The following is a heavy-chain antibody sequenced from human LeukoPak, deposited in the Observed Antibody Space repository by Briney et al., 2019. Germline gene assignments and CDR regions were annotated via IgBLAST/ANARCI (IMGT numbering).Heavy chain of an antibody. Sequence: GGSLRLSCAASGFTFDDYGMSWLRQAPGKGLEWVSGINWNGGSKGYADSVKGRFTISRDNAKNSLYLQMNSLRAEDTAVYYCARFIAAPYYFDYWGRGTLVTVSS. D-gene: IGHD6-13*01. CDR1: GFTFDDYG. J-gene: IGHJ4*02. CDR2: INWNGGSK. CDR3: ARFIAAPYYFDY. V-gene: IGHV3-20*04.